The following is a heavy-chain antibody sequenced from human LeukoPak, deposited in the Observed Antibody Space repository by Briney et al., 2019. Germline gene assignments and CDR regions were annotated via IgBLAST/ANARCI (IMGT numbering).Heavy chain of an antibody. J-gene: IGHJ6*03. V-gene: IGHV1-8*01. D-gene: IGHD4-17*01. CDR1: GYTFTRYD. CDR3: ARYPTVVEKNYYYYMDV. CDR2: MNPNSGNT. Sequence: ASVKVSCKASGYTFTRYDINWVRQATGQGLEWMGWMNPNSGNTGYAQKFQGRVTMTRNTSISTAYMELSSLRSEDTAVYYCARYPTVVEKNYYYYMDVWGKGTTVTVSS.